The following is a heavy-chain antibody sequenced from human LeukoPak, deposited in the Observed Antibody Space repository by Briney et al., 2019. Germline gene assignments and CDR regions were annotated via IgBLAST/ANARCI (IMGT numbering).Heavy chain of an antibody. CDR3: AREEVLWFGELPY. CDR1: GGTFSSNT. D-gene: IGHD3-10*01. V-gene: IGHV1-18*04. J-gene: IGHJ4*02. Sequence: GASVKVSCKASGGTFSSNTINWVRQAPGQGLEWMGWISAYNGNTNYAQKLQGRVTMTTDTSTSTAYMELRSLRSDDTAVYYCAREEVLWFGELPYWGQGTLVTVSS. CDR2: ISAYNGNT.